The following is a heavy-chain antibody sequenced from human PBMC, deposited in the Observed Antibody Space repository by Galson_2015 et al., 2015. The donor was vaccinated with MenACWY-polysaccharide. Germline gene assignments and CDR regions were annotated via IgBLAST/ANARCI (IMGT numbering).Heavy chain of an antibody. Sequence: SVKVSCKASGYSFSSYDINWVRQTTGQGLEWMGWMNPNSGNTGYAQKFQGRVTMTRNTSISIAYMELSSLRSEDTAVYYCARGGKYYYDSSGYLNWLDPWGQGTLVTVS. D-gene: IGHD3-22*01. CDR3: ARGGKYYYDSSGYLNWLDP. V-gene: IGHV1-8*01. CDR1: GYSFSSYD. CDR2: MNPNSGNT. J-gene: IGHJ5*02.